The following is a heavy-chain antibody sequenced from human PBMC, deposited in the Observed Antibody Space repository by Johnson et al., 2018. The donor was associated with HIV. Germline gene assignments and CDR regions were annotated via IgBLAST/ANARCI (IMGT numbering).Heavy chain of an antibody. CDR3: ATDSSSGVYDAFDI. V-gene: IGHV3-NL1*01. D-gene: IGHD6-13*01. CDR2: IYSGGST. CDR1: GFTISSYG. Sequence: VQLVESGGGVVQPGGSLRLSCAASGFTISSYGMHWVRQAPGKGLEWVSVIYSGGSTYDADSVKGRFTISRDNSKNMLYLQMNSLRAEDTAVYYCATDSSSGVYDAFDIWGQGTMVTVSS. J-gene: IGHJ3*02.